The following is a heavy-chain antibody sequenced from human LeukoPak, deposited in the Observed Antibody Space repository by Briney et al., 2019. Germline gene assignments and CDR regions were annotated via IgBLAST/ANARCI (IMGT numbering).Heavy chain of an antibody. CDR3: VRPFTT. V-gene: IGHV3-53*05. D-gene: IGHD3-22*01. CDR1: GFTVSSNY. CDR2: IYSGGST. J-gene: IGHJ4*02. Sequence: TGGSLRLSCAASGFTVSSNYMSWVRQAPGKGLEWVSVIYSGGSTYYADSVKGRFTISRDNSKNTLYLQMSSLRAEDTAVYYCVRPFTTWGQGTLVTVSS.